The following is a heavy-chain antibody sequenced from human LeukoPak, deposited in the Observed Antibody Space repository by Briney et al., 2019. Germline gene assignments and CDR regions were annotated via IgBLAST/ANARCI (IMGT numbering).Heavy chain of an antibody. Sequence: TLSLTCTVSGGSISSGGYDWSWIRQPPGKGLEWSGYIYHSGSTYYNPSLKSRVTISVDRSKNQFSLKLSSVTAADTAVYYCARVPWDLPVDYWGQGTLVTVSS. J-gene: IGHJ4*02. CDR1: GGSISSGGYD. V-gene: IGHV4-30-2*01. CDR3: ARVPWDLPVDY. CDR2: IYHSGST. D-gene: IGHD1-26*01.